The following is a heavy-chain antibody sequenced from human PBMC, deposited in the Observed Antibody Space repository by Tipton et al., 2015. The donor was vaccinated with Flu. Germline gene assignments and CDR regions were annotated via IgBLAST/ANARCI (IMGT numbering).Heavy chain of an antibody. Sequence: TLSLTCSVSGYSIRSTYYWGWVRRPPGKGLEWIGTIYHSGTTYYNPSLNSRVTISVDTSKNQFSLRLSSVTAADTAVYYCARTFGSGTYYRMVFDYWGQGTLVTVSS. V-gene: IGHV4-38-2*01. CDR2: IYHSGTT. CDR3: ARTFGSGTYYRMVFDY. CDR1: GYSIRSTYY. J-gene: IGHJ4*02. D-gene: IGHD3-10*01.